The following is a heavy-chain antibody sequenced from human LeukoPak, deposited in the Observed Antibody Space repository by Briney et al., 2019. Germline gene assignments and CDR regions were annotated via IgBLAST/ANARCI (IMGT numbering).Heavy chain of an antibody. V-gene: IGHV3-9*01. CDR2: ISWNSGSI. J-gene: IGHJ4*02. CDR1: GFTFDDYA. CDR3: AKAVITMVRGVASPLDY. D-gene: IGHD3-10*01. Sequence: GRSLSLSCAASGFTFDDYAMHWVRQAPGKGLEWVSGISWNSGSIGYADSVKGRFTISRDNAKNSLYLQMNSLRAEDTALYYCAKAVITMVRGVASPLDYWGQGTLVTVSS.